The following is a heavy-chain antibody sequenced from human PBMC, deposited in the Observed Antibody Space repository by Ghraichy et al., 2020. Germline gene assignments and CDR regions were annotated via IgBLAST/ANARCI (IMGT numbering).Heavy chain of an antibody. D-gene: IGHD2-2*01. CDR3: ARSYCSSTSCPSFADAFYI. CDR1: GGTLSSYA. Sequence: SVKVSCKASGGTLSSYAISWVRQAPGQGLEWMGRIIPIFGTANYAQKFQGSVTITADESTSTAYLELSSLRSEDTAVYYCARSYCSSTSCPSFADAFYIWCQGTMVTVSS. V-gene: IGHV1-69*13. J-gene: IGHJ3*02. CDR2: IIPIFGTA.